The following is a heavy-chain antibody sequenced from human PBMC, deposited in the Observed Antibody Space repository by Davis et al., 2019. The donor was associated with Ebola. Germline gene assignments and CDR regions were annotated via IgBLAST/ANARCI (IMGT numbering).Heavy chain of an antibody. D-gene: IGHD6-25*01. V-gene: IGHV1-18*01. CDR3: ATEAIAASAGGDYYYYYYMDV. CDR1: GYTFTSHG. Sequence: ASVKVSCKASGYTFTSHGISWVRQAPGQGLEWMGWISAYNGNTDYAQKLQGRVTMTTDTSTSTAYMELRSLRSDDTAVYYCATEAIAASAGGDYYYYYYMDVWGKGTTVTVSS. J-gene: IGHJ6*03. CDR2: ISAYNGNT.